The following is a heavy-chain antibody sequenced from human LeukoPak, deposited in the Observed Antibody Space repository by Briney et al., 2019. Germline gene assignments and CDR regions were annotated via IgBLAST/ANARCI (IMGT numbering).Heavy chain of an antibody. D-gene: IGHD1-14*01. CDR3: ASVGQPHNAPEDYFDY. Sequence: PWGSLRLSCAASGFTFSSYAMSWVRQAPGKELEWVSAISGSGGSTYYADSVKGRFTISRDNSKNTLYLQMNCLRAEDTAVYYCASVGQPHNAPEDYFDYWGQGALVTVSS. V-gene: IGHV3-23*01. CDR1: GFTFSSYA. J-gene: IGHJ4*02. CDR2: ISGSGGST.